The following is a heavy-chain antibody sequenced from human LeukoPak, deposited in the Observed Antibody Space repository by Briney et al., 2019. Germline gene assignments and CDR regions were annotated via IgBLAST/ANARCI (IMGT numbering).Heavy chain of an antibody. D-gene: IGHD2-8*01. CDR3: AREDVVLVDAVRYYYYGMDV. CDR1: GYNFISYY. V-gene: IGHV1-46*01. J-gene: IGHJ6*02. CDR2: INPSGGSA. Sequence: ASVTVSCKASGYNFISYYMHWVRQAPGQGLEWMGIINPSGGSAGYAQKFQDRVTMTRDTSTSTVYMELSSLKSEDTAVYYCAREDVVLVDAVRYYYYGMDVWGQGTTVTVSS.